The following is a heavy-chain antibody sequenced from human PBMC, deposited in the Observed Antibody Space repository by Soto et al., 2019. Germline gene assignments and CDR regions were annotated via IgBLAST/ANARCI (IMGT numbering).Heavy chain of an antibody. CDR2: IYHSGST. J-gene: IGHJ4*02. Sequence: QLQLQESGSGLVKPSQTLSLTCAVSGGSISSGGYSSSWIRQPPGKGLEWIRYIYHSGSTYYNPSLKSRVTISVDRSKNQFSLKLSSVTAADTAVYYCARAGGLGAVAVDYWGQGTLVTVSS. CDR1: GGSISSGGYS. D-gene: IGHD6-19*01. CDR3: ARAGGLGAVAVDY. V-gene: IGHV4-30-2*01.